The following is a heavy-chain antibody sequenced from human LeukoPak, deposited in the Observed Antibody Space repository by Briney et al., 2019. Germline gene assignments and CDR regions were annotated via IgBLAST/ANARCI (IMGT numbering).Heavy chain of an antibody. D-gene: IGHD1-1*01. CDR2: IYHSGST. Sequence: SETLSLTCTVSGYSISSGYYWGWIRQPPGKGLEWIGSIYHSGSTYYNPSLKSRVTISVDTSKNQFSLKLSTVTAADTAVYYCARVILNDQTFDYWGQGTLVTVSS. V-gene: IGHV4-38-2*02. CDR1: GYSISSGYY. J-gene: IGHJ4*02. CDR3: ARVILNDQTFDY.